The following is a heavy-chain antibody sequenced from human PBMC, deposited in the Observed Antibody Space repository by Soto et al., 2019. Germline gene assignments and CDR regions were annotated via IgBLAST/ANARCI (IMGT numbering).Heavy chain of an antibody. CDR2: ISSNGGST. V-gene: IGHV3-64*01. Sequence: VQLGESGGGLVQPGGPLRLSCEASGFPFTSYAMHWVRQAPGKGLEYVSAISSNGGSTYYANSVKGRFTISRDNSKNTLYLQMGSLRAEDMAVYYCARQWLDSYYFDYWGQGTLVTVSS. D-gene: IGHD6-19*01. CDR3: ARQWLDSYYFDY. CDR1: GFPFTSYA. J-gene: IGHJ4*02.